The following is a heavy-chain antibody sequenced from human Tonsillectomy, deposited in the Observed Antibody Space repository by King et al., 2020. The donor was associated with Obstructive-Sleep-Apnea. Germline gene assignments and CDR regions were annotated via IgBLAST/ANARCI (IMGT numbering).Heavy chain of an antibody. CDR2: IYPGDSDT. CDR1: GYSFISYW. V-gene: IGHV5-51*01. Sequence: VQLVQSGAEVKKPGESLKISCKGSGYSFISYWIDWVRQMPGKGLEWMGIIYPGDSDTRYSPSFQGQVTISVDKSINTAYLQWSSLKASDTAMYYCARHEWHYYDSSGRIDYWGQGTLVTVSS. J-gene: IGHJ4*02. CDR3: ARHEWHYYDSSGRIDY. D-gene: IGHD3-22*01.